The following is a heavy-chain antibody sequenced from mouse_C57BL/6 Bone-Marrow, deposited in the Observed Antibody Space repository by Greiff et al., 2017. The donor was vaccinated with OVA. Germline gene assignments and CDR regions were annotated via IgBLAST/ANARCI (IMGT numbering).Heavy chain of an antibody. CDR3: ARRKVITTVVAPFDY. D-gene: IGHD1-1*01. V-gene: IGHV5-6*02. J-gene: IGHJ2*01. CDR1: GFTFSSYG. Sequence: EVKLQESGGDLVKPGGSLKLSCAASGFTFSSYGMSWVRQTPDKRLEWVATISSGGSYTYYPDSVKGRFTISRDNAKNTLYLQMSSLKSEDTAMYYCARRKVITTVVAPFDYWGQGTTLTVSS. CDR2: ISSGGSYT.